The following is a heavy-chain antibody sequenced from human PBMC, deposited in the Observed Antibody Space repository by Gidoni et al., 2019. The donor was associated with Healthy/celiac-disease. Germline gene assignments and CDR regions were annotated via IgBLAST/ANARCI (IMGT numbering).Heavy chain of an antibody. D-gene: IGHD6-19*01. CDR2: ISSSSSYI. Sequence: EVQLVESGGGLVKPGGSLRLSCAASGFTFSSYSMNWVRQAPGKGLEWVSSISSSSSYIYYADSVKGRFTISRDNAKNSLYLQMNSLRAEDTAVYYCARDVEQWLTTGQVDYWGQGTLVTVSS. CDR1: GFTFSSYS. CDR3: ARDVEQWLTTGQVDY. J-gene: IGHJ4*02. V-gene: IGHV3-21*01.